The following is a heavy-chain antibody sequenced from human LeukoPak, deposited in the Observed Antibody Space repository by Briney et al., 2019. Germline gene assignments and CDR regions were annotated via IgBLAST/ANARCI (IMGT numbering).Heavy chain of an antibody. CDR1: GGSISSSSYY. Sequence: SSETLSLTCTVSGGSISSSSYYWGWIRQPPGKGLEWIGSIYYSGSTYYNPSLKSRVTISVDTSKNQFSLKLSSVTAADTAVYYCARVTRRDGYPLDFDYWGQGTRVTVSS. J-gene: IGHJ4*02. CDR2: IYYSGST. CDR3: ARVTRRDGYPLDFDY. V-gene: IGHV4-39*07. D-gene: IGHD5-24*01.